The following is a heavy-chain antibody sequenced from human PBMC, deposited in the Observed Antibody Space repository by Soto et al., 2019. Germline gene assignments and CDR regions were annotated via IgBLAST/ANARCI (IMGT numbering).Heavy chain of an antibody. D-gene: IGHD3-10*01. Sequence: RASVKVSCKASGYTFTSYGISWVRQAPGQGLEWMGWISAYNGNTNYAQKFLGRVTMSADTSASTAYMDLARLKSDDTAVYYCVRAHALGFSNWFDPWGRGTLVTVSS. CDR1: GYTFTSYG. V-gene: IGHV1-18*04. J-gene: IGHJ5*02. CDR2: ISAYNGNT. CDR3: VRAHALGFSNWFDP.